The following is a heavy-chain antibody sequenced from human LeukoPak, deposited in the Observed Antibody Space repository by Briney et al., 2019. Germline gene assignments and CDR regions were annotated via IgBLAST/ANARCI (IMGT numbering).Heavy chain of an antibody. CDR1: GFTFSSHW. J-gene: IGHJ4*02. D-gene: IGHD5-18*01. CDR2: INSDGSST. CDR3: ARESRRLWSSFDY. V-gene: IGHV3-74*01. Sequence: GGSLRLSCAASGFTFSSHWTHWVRQAPGKGLVWVSRINSDGSSTSYADSVKGRFTISRDNAKNTLYLQMNSLRAEDTAVYYCARESRRLWSSFDYWGQGTLVTVSS.